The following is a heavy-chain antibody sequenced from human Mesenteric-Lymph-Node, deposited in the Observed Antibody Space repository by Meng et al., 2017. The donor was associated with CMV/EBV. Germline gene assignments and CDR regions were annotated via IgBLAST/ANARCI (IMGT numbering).Heavy chain of an antibody. CDR2: ITNNGGHT. V-gene: IGHV3-23*01. D-gene: IGHD3-3*01. J-gene: IGHJ6*02. CDR3: AKTSLTYYDFWSGHYPRSDYYYGMDV. Sequence: WVRQAQGKGLEWVSGITNNGGHTNYADSVKGRFTVSRDNSKNTLYLQMNSLRAEDTAVYYCAKTSLTYYDFWSGHYPRSDYYYGMDVWGQGTLVTVSS.